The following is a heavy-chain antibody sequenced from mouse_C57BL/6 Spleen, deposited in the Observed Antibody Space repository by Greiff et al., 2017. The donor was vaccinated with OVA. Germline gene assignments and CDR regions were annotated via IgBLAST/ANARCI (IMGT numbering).Heavy chain of an antibody. Sequence: EVKLVESGGGLVKPGGSLKLSCAASGFTFSSYAMSWVRQTPEKRLEWVATISDGGSYTYYPDNVKGRFTISRDNAKNNLYLQMSHLESEDTAMYYCAIDADYDWFAYWGQGTLVTVSA. D-gene: IGHD2-4*01. J-gene: IGHJ3*01. CDR3: AIDADYDWFAY. CDR1: GFTFSSYA. CDR2: ISDGGSYT. V-gene: IGHV5-4*01.